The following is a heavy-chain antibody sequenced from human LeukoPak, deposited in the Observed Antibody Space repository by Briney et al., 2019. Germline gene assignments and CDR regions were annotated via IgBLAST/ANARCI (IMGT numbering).Heavy chain of an antibody. J-gene: IGHJ4*02. V-gene: IGHV4-34*01. CDR3: ARWIFWSGYLFDY. D-gene: IGHD3-3*01. CDR2: IYHSGST. CDR1: GGSFSGYY. Sequence: PSETLSLTCAVYGGSFSGYYWSWIRQPPGKGLEWIGEIYHSGSTNYNPSLKSRVTISVDTSKNQFSLKLSSVTAADTAVYYCARWIFWSGYLFDYWGQGTLVTVSS.